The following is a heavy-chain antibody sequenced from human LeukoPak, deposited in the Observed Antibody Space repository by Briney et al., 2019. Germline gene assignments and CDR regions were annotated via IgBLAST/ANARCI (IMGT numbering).Heavy chain of an antibody. CDR1: GGSFSGYY. CDR2: INHSGST. V-gene: IGHV4-34*01. J-gene: IGHJ1*01. D-gene: IGHD6-13*01. Sequence: PSETLSLTCAVYGGSFSGYYWSWIRQPPGKGLEWIGEINHSGSTNYNPSLKSRVTISVDTSKNQFSLKLSSVTAADTAVYYCARPSSGYSSSWYRGPAEYFQHWGQGTLVTVSS. CDR3: ARPSSGYSSSWYRGPAEYFQH.